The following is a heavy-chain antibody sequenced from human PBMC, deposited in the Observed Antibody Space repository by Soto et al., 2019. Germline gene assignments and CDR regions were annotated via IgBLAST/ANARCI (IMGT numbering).Heavy chain of an antibody. Sequence: TLSLTCGVSGHSISSGYYWGWIRQPPGKGLEWIGSVYHSGTTYYNPSLKSRVTISLDTFKNQFSLRLTSVTAADTAMYFCTRSLYSSSWYAGSWGQGTLVTVSS. CDR1: GHSISSGYY. V-gene: IGHV4-38-2*01. CDR2: VYHSGTT. CDR3: TRSLYSSSWYAGS. D-gene: IGHD6-13*01. J-gene: IGHJ4*02.